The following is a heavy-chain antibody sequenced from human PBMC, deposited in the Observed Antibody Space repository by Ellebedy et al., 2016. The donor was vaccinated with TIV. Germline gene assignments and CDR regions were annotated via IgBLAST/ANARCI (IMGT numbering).Heavy chain of an antibody. Sequence: SVKVSCXASGGTFSSYAISWVRQAPGQGLEWMGGIIPIFGTASYAQKFQGRVTITADESTSTAYMELSSLRSEDTAVYYCARDKDYSNYVFDYWGQGTLVTVSS. CDR3: ARDKDYSNYVFDY. V-gene: IGHV1-69*13. J-gene: IGHJ4*02. D-gene: IGHD4-11*01. CDR2: IIPIFGTA. CDR1: GGTFSSYA.